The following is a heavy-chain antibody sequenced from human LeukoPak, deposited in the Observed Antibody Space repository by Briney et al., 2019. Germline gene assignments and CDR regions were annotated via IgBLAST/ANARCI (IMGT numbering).Heavy chain of an antibody. D-gene: IGHD3-10*01. J-gene: IGHJ5*02. V-gene: IGHV3-33*01. CDR1: GFTFSSYG. Sequence: GGSLRLSCAASGFTFSSYGMHWVRQAPGKGLEWVAVIWYDGSNKYYADSVKGRFTISRDNSKNTLYLQMNSLRAEDTAVYYCARGGSGSGSYFVFDPWGQGTLVTVSS. CDR2: IWYDGSNK. CDR3: ARGGSGSGSYFVFDP.